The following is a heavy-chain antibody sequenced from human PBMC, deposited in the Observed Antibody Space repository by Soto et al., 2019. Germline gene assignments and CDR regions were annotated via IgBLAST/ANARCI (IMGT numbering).Heavy chain of an antibody. CDR3: ASTSGSYYYFDY. Sequence: GGSLRLSCAASGFTFSSYAMHWVRQAPGKGLEWVAVISYDGSNKYYADSVKGRFTISRDNFKNTLYLQMNSLRAEDTAVYYCASTSGSYYYFDYWGQGTLVTVSS. D-gene: IGHD1-26*01. CDR1: GFTFSSYA. CDR2: ISYDGSNK. J-gene: IGHJ4*02. V-gene: IGHV3-30-3*01.